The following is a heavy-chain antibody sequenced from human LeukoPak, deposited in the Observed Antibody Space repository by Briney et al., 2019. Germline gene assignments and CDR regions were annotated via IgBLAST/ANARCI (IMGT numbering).Heavy chain of an antibody. CDR3: ARAGYYYDSSGEP. CDR1: GYTFTGYY. D-gene: IGHD3-22*01. Sequence: ASVKVSCKASGYTFTGYYMHWVRQAPGQGLEWMGWINPNSGGTNYAQKSQGRVTMTRDTSISTAYMELSRLRSDDTAVYYCARAGYYYDSSGEPWGQGTLVTVSP. J-gene: IGHJ5*02. V-gene: IGHV1-2*02. CDR2: INPNSGGT.